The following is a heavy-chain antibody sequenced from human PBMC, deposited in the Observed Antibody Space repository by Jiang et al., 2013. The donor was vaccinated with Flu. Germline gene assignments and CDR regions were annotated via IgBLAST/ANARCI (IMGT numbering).Heavy chain of an antibody. CDR3: AKDLIAARPGVVVDAFDI. J-gene: IGHJ3*02. V-gene: IGHV3-9*01. D-gene: IGHD6-6*01. Sequence: FTISRDNAKNSLYLQMNSLRAEDTALYYCAKDLIAARPGVVVDAFDIWGQGTMVTVSS.